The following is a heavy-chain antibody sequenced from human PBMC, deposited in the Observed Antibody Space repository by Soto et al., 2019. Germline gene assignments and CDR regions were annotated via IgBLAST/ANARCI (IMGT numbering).Heavy chain of an antibody. J-gene: IGHJ6*02. CDR2: IIPIFGTA. CDR1: GGTFSSYA. CDR3: ARGRIAAAGTSYYYYYGMDV. Sequence: SVKVSCKASGGTFSSYAISWVRQAPGQGLEWMGGIIPIFGTANYAQKFQGRVTITADESTSTAYMELSSLRSEDTAVYYCARGRIAAAGTSYYYYYGMDVWGQGTTVTVSS. D-gene: IGHD6-13*01. V-gene: IGHV1-69*13.